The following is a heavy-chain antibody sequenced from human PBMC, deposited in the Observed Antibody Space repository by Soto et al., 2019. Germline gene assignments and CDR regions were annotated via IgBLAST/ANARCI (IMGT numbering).Heavy chain of an antibody. V-gene: IGHV3-30-3*01. D-gene: IGHD2-2*01. CDR3: DCPQLLHPGY. CDR2: ISYDGSNK. Sequence: QVQLVESGGGVVQPGRSLRLSCAASGFTFSSYAMHWVRQAPGKGLEWVAVISYDGSNKYYADSVKGRFTISRDNSKNTLYLQMNSLRAEDTAVYYCDCPQLLHPGYWGQGTLVTVSS. J-gene: IGHJ4*02. CDR1: GFTFSSYA.